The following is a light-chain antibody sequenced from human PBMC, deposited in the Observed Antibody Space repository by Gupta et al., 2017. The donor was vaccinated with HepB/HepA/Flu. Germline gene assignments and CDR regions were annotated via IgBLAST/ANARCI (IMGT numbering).Light chain of an antibody. CDR1: NIEAKG. CDR2: EVS. Sequence: SYVLTQPPSASVAPGETARLTCGGNNIEAKGVHWYQLKPGQAPAAVVYEVSDRPSGIPDRFSGSTSGNTATLTISRVEAEDEADYYCQVWDSTTDLVVFGGGTKVIVL. CDR3: QVWDSTTDLVV. V-gene: IGLV3-21*02. J-gene: IGLJ2*01.